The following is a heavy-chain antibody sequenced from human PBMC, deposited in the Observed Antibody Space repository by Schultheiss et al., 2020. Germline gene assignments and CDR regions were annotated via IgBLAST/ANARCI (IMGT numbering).Heavy chain of an antibody. J-gene: IGHJ4*02. Sequence: SETLSLTCTVSGGSISSGDYYWSWIRQPPGKGLEWIGSIYYSGSTNYNPSLKSRVTMSVDTSKNQFSLKLSSVTAADTAVYYCANPDPLWFGRGGSDYWGQGTLVTVSS. D-gene: IGHD3-10*01. V-gene: IGHV4-39*07. CDR3: ANPDPLWFGRGGSDY. CDR1: GGSISSGDYY. CDR2: IYYSGST.